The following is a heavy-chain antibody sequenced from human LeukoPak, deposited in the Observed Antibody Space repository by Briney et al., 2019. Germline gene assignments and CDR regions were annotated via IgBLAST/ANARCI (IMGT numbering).Heavy chain of an antibody. J-gene: IGHJ4*02. Sequence: GGSLRLSCAASGFTVSSNYMSWVRQAPGKGLEWVSVIYNGGSTYYAGSVKGRFTISRDNSRNTLYLQMNSLRAEDTAVYYCARGGSGSYIYYFDYWGQGTLVTVSS. V-gene: IGHV3-66*02. D-gene: IGHD3-10*01. CDR2: IYNGGST. CDR1: GFTVSSNY. CDR3: ARGGSGSYIYYFDY.